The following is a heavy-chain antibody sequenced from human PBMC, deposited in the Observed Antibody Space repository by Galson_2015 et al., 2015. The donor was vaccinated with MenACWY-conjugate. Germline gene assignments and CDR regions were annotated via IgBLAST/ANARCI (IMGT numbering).Heavy chain of an antibody. D-gene: IGHD2-15*01. CDR2: IKSKTDGGTT. Sequence: SLRLSCAASGFTFSNAWMSWVRQAPGRGLEWVGRIKSKTDGGTTDYAAPVKGRFTISRDDSKNTLYLQMNSLKTEDTAVYYCTTDLRCSGGSCYIHRPFDYWGQGTLVTVSS. J-gene: IGHJ4*02. V-gene: IGHV3-15*01. CDR3: TTDLRCSGGSCYIHRPFDY. CDR1: GFTFSNAW.